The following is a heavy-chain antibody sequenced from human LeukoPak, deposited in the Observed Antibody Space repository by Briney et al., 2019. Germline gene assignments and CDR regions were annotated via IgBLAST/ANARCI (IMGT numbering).Heavy chain of an antibody. D-gene: IGHD3-22*01. J-gene: IGHJ4*02. Sequence: PSETLSLTCTVSGYSISSGYYWGWIRQPPGKGLEWIGSIYHSGSTYYNPSLKSRVTISVDTSKNQFSLKLSSVTAADTAVYYCARAQAEKSSGLDYWGQGTLVTVSS. CDR2: IYHSGST. CDR1: GYSISSGYY. V-gene: IGHV4-38-2*02. CDR3: ARAQAEKSSGLDY.